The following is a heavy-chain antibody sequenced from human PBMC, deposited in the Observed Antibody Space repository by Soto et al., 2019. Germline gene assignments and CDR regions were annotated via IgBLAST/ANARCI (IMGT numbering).Heavy chain of an antibody. Sequence: GGSLRLSCAASGFTFSSHGMHWVRQAPGKGLEWVAVISYDGNEKYSADSVRGRFTISRDNSMNTLCLQMNSLISEDTALYYCAKDVRSRMAGPAYWGQGTQVTVSS. V-gene: IGHV3-30*18. J-gene: IGHJ4*02. D-gene: IGHD2-8*01. CDR1: GFTFSSHG. CDR2: ISYDGNEK. CDR3: AKDVRSRMAGPAY.